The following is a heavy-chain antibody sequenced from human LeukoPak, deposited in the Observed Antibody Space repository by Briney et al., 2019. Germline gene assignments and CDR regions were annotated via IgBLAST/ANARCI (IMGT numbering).Heavy chain of an antibody. Sequence: GGSLRLSCAASGFTFSSYVMSWVRQAPGKGLEWVSGISGRGSSTYYADSVKGRFTISRDNSKNTLYLQMNSLRAEDTAVYHCATTQPGGSYRDLTYWGQGALVTVSS. CDR3: ATTQPGGSYRDLTY. CDR2: ISGRGSST. J-gene: IGHJ4*02. D-gene: IGHD3-16*01. CDR1: GFTFSSYV. V-gene: IGHV3-23*01.